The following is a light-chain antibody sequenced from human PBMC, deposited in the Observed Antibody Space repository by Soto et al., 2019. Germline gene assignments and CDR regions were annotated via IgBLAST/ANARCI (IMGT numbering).Light chain of an antibody. CDR3: QQYNSFPWT. CDR2: KAS. J-gene: IGKJ1*01. CDR1: QSISTW. Sequence: DIQMTHSPSTLSASIGDRVTITCRASQSISTWLAWYQQKPGKVPKVLIYKASSLERGVPSRFSGSGSGTEFTLTISSLQPEDFETYYCQQYNSFPWTLGQGTKVDI. V-gene: IGKV1-5*03.